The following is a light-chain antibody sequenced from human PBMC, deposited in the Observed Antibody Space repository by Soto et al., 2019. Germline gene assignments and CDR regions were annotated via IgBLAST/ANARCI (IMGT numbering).Light chain of an antibody. CDR1: QSINIY. J-gene: IGKJ4*01. V-gene: IGKV1-39*01. CDR3: QQSFSTPQT. Sequence: DIQMTQSPSSLSASVGDSVTITCRASQSINIYLCWYQQKPGKAPKLLINVASTLQGGVPSRFSGSGSGTDFTLAISSLQPEDSATYYCQQSFSTPQTFGGGTRVEIK. CDR2: VAS.